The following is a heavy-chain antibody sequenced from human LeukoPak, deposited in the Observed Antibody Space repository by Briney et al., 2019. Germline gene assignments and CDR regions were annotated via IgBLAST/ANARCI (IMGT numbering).Heavy chain of an antibody. CDR1: GFTFSDYY. Sequence: GGSLRLSCAASGFTFSDYYMSWIRQAPGKGLEWVAVISYDGSNKYYADSVKGRFTISRDNSKNTLYLQMNSLRAEDTAVYYCAKDGRSGWADYWGQGTLVTVSS. CDR2: ISYDGSNK. V-gene: IGHV3-30*18. J-gene: IGHJ4*02. D-gene: IGHD6-19*01. CDR3: AKDGRSGWADY.